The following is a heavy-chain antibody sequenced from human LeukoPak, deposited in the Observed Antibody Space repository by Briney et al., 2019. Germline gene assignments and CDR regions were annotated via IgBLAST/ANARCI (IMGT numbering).Heavy chain of an antibody. CDR3: ARDNHHDYRAFDI. CDR2: MNPNSGNT. J-gene: IGHJ3*02. CDR1: GYTFTSYD. V-gene: IGHV1-8*03. Sequence: GASVKVSCKASGYTFTSYDINWVRQATGQGLEWMGWMNPNSGNTGYAQKFQGRVTITRNTSISTAYMELSSLRSEDTAVYYCARDNHHDYRAFDIWGQGTMVTVSS. D-gene: IGHD4-11*01.